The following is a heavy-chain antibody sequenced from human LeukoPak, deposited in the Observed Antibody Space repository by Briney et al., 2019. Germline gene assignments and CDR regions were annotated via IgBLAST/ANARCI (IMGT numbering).Heavy chain of an antibody. CDR3: ARVGQSSSSEEVVY. Sequence: GGSPRLSCAASGFTFSSYWMHWVRQAPGKGLVWVSRINTDGSSTSYADSVKGRFTISRDNAKNTLYLQMNSLRAEDTAVYYCARVGQSSSSEEVVYWGQGTLVTVSS. D-gene: IGHD6-6*01. V-gene: IGHV3-74*01. CDR1: GFTFSSYW. J-gene: IGHJ4*02. CDR2: INTDGSST.